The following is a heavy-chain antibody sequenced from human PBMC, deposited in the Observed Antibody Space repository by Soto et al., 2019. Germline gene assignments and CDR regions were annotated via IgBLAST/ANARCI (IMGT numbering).Heavy chain of an antibody. Sequence: ASVKVSCKASGYTFTRYYMHWVRQAPGRGLEWMGIINPSGGSTSYAQKFQGRVTMTSDTSTSTVYMELSSLRSEDTAVYYCARVSDGHDFWSGYYTGSYYYYYGMDVWGQGTTVTVSS. CDR3: ARVSDGHDFWSGYYTGSYYYYYGMDV. CDR2: INPSGGST. D-gene: IGHD3-3*01. CDR1: GYTFTRYY. V-gene: IGHV1-46*01. J-gene: IGHJ6*02.